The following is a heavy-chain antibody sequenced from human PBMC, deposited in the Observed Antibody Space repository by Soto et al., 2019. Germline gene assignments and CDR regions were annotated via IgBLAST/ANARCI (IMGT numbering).Heavy chain of an antibody. D-gene: IGHD3-22*01. J-gene: IGHJ4*02. CDR3: AKEDGITMIVVVSPPHFDY. CDR1: GFTFSSYA. Sequence: PGGSLRLSCAASGFTFSSYAMSWVRQAPGKGLEWVSAISGSGGSTYYADSVKGRFTISRDNSKNTLYLQMNSLRAEDTAVYYCAKEDGITMIVVVSPPHFDYWGQGTLVTVSS. V-gene: IGHV3-23*01. CDR2: ISGSGGST.